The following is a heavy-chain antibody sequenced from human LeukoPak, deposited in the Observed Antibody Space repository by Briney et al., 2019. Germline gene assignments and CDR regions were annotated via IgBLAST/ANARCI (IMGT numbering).Heavy chain of an antibody. J-gene: IGHJ4*02. CDR2: ISWDGGST. CDR1: GFTFDDYT. CDR3: AEDSGVPAAMGSFDY. D-gene: IGHD2-2*01. Sequence: GGSLRLSCAASGFTFDDYTMHWVRQAPGKGLEWVSLISWDGGSTYYADSVKGRFTISRDNSKSSLYLQMNSLRTEDTALYYCAEDSGVPAAMGSFDYWGQGTLVTVSS. V-gene: IGHV3-43*01.